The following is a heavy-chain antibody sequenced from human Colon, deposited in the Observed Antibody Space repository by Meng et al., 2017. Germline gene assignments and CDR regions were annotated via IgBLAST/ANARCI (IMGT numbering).Heavy chain of an antibody. CDR3: ARAGLHSYYFDF. Sequence: VKLQVSGTGLVKPSQTLALICSVSCGSNISGGYYWSWIRQHTQKGLEWIGYISNSGSAYYNPSLKSRVSISVDTSKNQFSLKMDTVTAADTALYYCARAGLHSYYFDFWGQGTLVTVSS. J-gene: IGHJ4*02. V-gene: IGHV4-31*02. D-gene: IGHD2-21*01. CDR2: ISNSGSA. CDR1: CGSNISGGYY.